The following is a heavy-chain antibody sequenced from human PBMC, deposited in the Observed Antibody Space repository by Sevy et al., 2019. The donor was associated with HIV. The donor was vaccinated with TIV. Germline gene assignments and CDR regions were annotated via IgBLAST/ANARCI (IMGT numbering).Heavy chain of an antibody. CDR1: GDSFSSYY. Sequence: SETLSLTCNVSGDSFSSYYWNWIRQPAGKGLEWIGRIYASGSTNYNPSLKSRVTMSVDRSKNQFSLKLSSVAAADTAVYYCGRGATALDYWGQGTLVTVSS. V-gene: IGHV4-4*07. J-gene: IGHJ4*02. D-gene: IGHD2-2*03. CDR3: GRGATALDY. CDR2: IYASGST.